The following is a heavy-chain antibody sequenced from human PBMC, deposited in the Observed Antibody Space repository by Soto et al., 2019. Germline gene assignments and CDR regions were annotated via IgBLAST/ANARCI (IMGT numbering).Heavy chain of an antibody. V-gene: IGHV4-61*01. D-gene: IGHD5-18*01. CDR2: IYYSGST. CDR3: AREARLRNYWFDP. Sequence: PSETLSLTCTVSGGSVSSGSYYWSWIRQPPGKGLGWIGYIYYSGSTNYNPSLKSRVTISVDTSKNQFSLKLSSVTAADTAVYYCAREARLRNYWFDPWGQGTLVTVSS. CDR1: GGSVSSGSYY. J-gene: IGHJ5*02.